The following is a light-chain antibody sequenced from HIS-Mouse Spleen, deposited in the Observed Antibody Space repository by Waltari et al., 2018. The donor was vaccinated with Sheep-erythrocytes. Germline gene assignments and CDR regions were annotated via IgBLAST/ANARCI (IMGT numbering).Light chain of an antibody. CDR3: CSYAGSYNHV. CDR1: SSYVGGYNY. Sequence: QSALTQPRSVFGSPGQSVTISCTGTSSYVGGYNYVSWYQQHPGKAPKLMIYDVSKRPSGVPDRFSGSKSGNTASLTISGLQAEDEADYYCCSYAGSYNHVFATGTKVTVL. CDR2: DVS. J-gene: IGLJ1*01. V-gene: IGLV2-11*01.